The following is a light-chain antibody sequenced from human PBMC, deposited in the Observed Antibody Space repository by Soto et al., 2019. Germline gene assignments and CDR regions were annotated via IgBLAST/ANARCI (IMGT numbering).Light chain of an antibody. CDR3: SSYTSFGGGTVV. CDR2: DVS. J-gene: IGLJ2*01. CDR1: SSDVGGYNY. Sequence: QSALTQPASVSGSPGQSITITCTGTSSDVGGYNYVSWYQQHPGKAPKLMLFDVSYRPSGVSNRFSGSKSGNTASLTISGLQAEDEADYYCSSYTSFGGGTVVFGGGTKLTVL. V-gene: IGLV2-14*01.